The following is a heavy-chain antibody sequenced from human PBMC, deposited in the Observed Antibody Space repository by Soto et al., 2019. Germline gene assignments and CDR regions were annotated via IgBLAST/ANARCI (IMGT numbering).Heavy chain of an antibody. Sequence: SETLSLTCTVSGGSISNSSHYWAWIRQPPGRGLEWIGTVYSTGNTYYNPSLKSRLTISVDTSKNQSSLRLSSVTAADTALYYCARHSGSAKDYWGQGTLVTVSS. V-gene: IGHV4-39*01. D-gene: IGHD6-19*01. J-gene: IGHJ4*02. CDR3: ARHSGSAKDY. CDR1: GGSISNSSHY. CDR2: VYSTGNT.